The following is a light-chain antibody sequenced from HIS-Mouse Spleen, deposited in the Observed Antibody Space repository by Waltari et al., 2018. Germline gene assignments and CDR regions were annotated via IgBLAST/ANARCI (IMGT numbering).Light chain of an antibody. V-gene: IGLV2-14*01. CDR1: SSDVGGYNY. CDR3: SSYTSSSPYVV. Sequence: QSALTQPASVSGSPGQSITISCTGTSSDVGGYNYVSWYQQHPGKAPKLMIDEVSNRSSGVSNRFSCSKSCNTACLTISGLQAEDEADYYCSSYTSSSPYVVFGGGTKLTVL. CDR2: EVS. J-gene: IGLJ2*01.